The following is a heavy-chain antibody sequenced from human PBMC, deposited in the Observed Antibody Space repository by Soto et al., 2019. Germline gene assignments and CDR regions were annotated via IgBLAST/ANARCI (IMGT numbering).Heavy chain of an antibody. CDR1: GGTFSRHG. V-gene: IGHV1-69*12. CDR2: IPPIFGTA. Sequence: QVQLVQSGAEVKKPGSSVKVSCKASGGTFSRHGISWVLQAPGQGLGWLGGIPPIFGTANYPQKFQGRVTITADESTSTAYMELSSLRSEDTAVYYCASNDDILTGSYYYGMDVWGQGTTVTVSS. D-gene: IGHD3-9*01. J-gene: IGHJ6*02. CDR3: ASNDDILTGSYYYGMDV.